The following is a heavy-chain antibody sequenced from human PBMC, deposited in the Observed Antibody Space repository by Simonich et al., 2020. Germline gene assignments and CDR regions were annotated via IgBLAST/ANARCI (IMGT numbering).Heavy chain of an antibody. CDR3: ARGALTGDYYYMDV. J-gene: IGHJ6*03. Sequence: QVQLVQSGAEVKKPGASVKVSCKASGYTFTGYYMHWVRQAPGQGLEWRGWINPNSGGTNYAQKLQGRVTMTRDTSISTAYMELSRLRSDDTAVYYCARGALTGDYYYMDVWGKGTTVTVSS. CDR1: GYTFTGYY. D-gene: IGHD7-27*01. CDR2: INPNSGGT. V-gene: IGHV1-2*02.